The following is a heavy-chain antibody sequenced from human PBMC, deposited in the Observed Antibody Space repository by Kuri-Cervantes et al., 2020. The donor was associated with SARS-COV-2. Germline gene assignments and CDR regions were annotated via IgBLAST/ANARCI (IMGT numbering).Heavy chain of an antibody. Sequence: GESLKISCAASGFTFSSYAMSWVRQAPGKGLEWVSGITNSGGSAYSADSVKGRLTISRDNAKNSLYLQMNSLRAEDTAVYYCARDGLVTTVRGFDYWGQGTLVTVSS. CDR3: ARDGLVTTVRGFDY. CDR1: GFTFSSYA. D-gene: IGHD4-17*01. CDR2: ITNSGGSA. V-gene: IGHV3-23*01. J-gene: IGHJ4*02.